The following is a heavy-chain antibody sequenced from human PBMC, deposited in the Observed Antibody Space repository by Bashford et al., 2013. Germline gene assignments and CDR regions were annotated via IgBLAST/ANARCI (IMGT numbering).Heavy chain of an antibody. J-gene: IGHJ6*02. CDR3: ARDRWWELLNPYYYYYGMDV. CDR2: INSDGSST. Sequence: GGSLRLSCAASGFTFSSYWMHWVRQAPGKGLVWVSRINSDGSSTSYADSVKGRFTISRDNAKNTLYLQMNSLRAEDTAVYYCARDRWWELLNPYYYYYGMDVWGQGTTVTVSS. V-gene: IGHV3-74*01. D-gene: IGHD1-26*01. CDR1: GFTFSSYW.